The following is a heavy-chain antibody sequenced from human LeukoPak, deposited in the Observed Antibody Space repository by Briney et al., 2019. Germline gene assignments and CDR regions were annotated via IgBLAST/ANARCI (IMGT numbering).Heavy chain of an antibody. CDR3: ARRGSWYYFDY. Sequence: GGSLRLSCAASGFTFSSYSMNWVRQAPGKGLEWVSPISSSSSYIYYADSVKGRFTISRDNAKNSLYLQMNSLRTEDTAVYYCARRGSWYYFDYWGRGTLVTVSS. CDR2: ISSSSSYI. D-gene: IGHD6-13*01. J-gene: IGHJ4*02. V-gene: IGHV3-21*01. CDR1: GFTFSSYS.